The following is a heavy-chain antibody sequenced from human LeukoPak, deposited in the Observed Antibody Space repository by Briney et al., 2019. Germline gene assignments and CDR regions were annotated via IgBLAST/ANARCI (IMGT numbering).Heavy chain of an antibody. Sequence: SETLSLTCTVSGGSISSYYWSWIRQPPGKGLEWIGYTYYSGSTNYNPSLKSRVTISVDTSKNQFSLKLSSVTAADTAVYYCARGKEVAGNRFDPWGQGTLVTVSS. D-gene: IGHD6-19*01. V-gene: IGHV4-59*01. J-gene: IGHJ5*02. CDR2: TYYSGST. CDR3: ARGKEVAGNRFDP. CDR1: GGSISSYY.